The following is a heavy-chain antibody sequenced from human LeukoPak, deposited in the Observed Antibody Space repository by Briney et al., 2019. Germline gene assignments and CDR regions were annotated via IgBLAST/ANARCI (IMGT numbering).Heavy chain of an antibody. CDR2: ISSSSSYI. CDR1: GFTFSSYG. D-gene: IGHD6-13*01. CDR3: ARARDSSSWLDAFDI. Sequence: GGSLRLSCAASGFTFSSYGMHWVRQAPGKGLEWVSSISSSSSYIYCADSVKGRFTISRDNAKNSLYLQMNSLRAEDTAVYYCARARDSSSWLDAFDIWGQGTMVTVSS. J-gene: IGHJ3*02. V-gene: IGHV3-21*01.